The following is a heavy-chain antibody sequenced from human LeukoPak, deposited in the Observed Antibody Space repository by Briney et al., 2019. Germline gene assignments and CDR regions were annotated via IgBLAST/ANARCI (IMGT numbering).Heavy chain of an antibody. J-gene: IGHJ6*03. V-gene: IGHV3-15*01. CDR1: GFTFSSYG. Sequence: GRSLRLSCAASGFTFSSYGMHWVRQAPGKGLEWVGRIKSKTDGGTTDYAAPVKGRFTISRDDSKNTLYLQMNSLKTEDTAVYYCTTDRRPYYYYYMDVWGKGTTVTVSS. CDR3: TTDRRPYYYYYMDV. D-gene: IGHD6-25*01. CDR2: IKSKTDGGTT.